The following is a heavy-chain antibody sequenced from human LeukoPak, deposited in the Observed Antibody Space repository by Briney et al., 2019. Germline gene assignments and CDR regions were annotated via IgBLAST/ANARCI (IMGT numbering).Heavy chain of an antibody. CDR1: GGSISRSSYY. Sequence: SETLSLTCTVSGGSISRSSYYWGWIRQPPGKGLEWIGSIYYSGSTYYNPSLKSRVTISVDTSKNQFSLKLSSVTAADTAVYYCARGRRITMVRGVRGNWFDPWGQGTLVTVSS. V-gene: IGHV4-39*01. J-gene: IGHJ5*02. D-gene: IGHD3-10*01. CDR3: ARGRRITMVRGVRGNWFDP. CDR2: IYYSGST.